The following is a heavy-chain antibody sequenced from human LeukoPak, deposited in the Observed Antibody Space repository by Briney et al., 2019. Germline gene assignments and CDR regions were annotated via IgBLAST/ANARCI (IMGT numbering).Heavy chain of an antibody. CDR2: ISYDGSSK. J-gene: IGHJ4*02. CDR3: ARAHIAVAGPHY. D-gene: IGHD6-19*01. V-gene: IGHV3-30*04. Sequence: GRSLRLSCAASGFTFSTYAMHWVRQAPGKGLEWVAVISYDGSSKYYADSVKGRFTISRDNSKNTLYLQMNSLRAEDTAVYYCARAHIAVAGPHYWGQGTLVTVSS. CDR1: GFTFSTYA.